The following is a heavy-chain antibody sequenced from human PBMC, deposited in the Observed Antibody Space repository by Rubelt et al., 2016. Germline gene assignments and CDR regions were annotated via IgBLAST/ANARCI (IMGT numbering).Heavy chain of an antibody. J-gene: IGHJ4*02. CDR3: AKERLQGGYYYDSSGYSLDY. D-gene: IGHD3-22*01. CDR2: ISYDGSNK. Sequence: GGGVVQPGRSLRLSCAASGFTFSSYGMHWVRQAPGKGLEWVAVISYDGSNKYYADYVKGRFTISRDNSKNTLYLQMNSLIVEDTAGDYCAKERLQGGYYYDSSGYSLDYWGQGTLVTVSS. CDR1: GFTFSSYG. V-gene: IGHV3-30*18.